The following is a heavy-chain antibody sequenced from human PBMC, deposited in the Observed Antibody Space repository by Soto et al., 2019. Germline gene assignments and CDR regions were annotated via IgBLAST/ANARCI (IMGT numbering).Heavy chain of an antibody. CDR1: GFTFSSYA. Sequence: PGGSLRLSCAASGFTFSSYAMSWVRQAPGKGLEWVSAISGSGGSTYYADSVKGRFTISRDNSKNTLYLQMNSLRAEDTAVYYCAKENVSVRLVPGPGTTLAPYYYYYMDVWGKGTTVTVSS. D-gene: IGHD1-7*01. V-gene: IGHV3-23*01. CDR2: ISGSGGST. CDR3: AKENVSVRLVPGPGTTLAPYYYYYMDV. J-gene: IGHJ6*03.